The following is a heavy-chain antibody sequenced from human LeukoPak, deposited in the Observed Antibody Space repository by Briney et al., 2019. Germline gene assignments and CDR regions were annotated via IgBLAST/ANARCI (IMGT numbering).Heavy chain of an antibody. CDR3: ATAWGSSYFDY. Sequence: ASVTVSCKASGYTFTGYYMHWVRQAPGQGLEWMGWINPNSGGTNYAQTFQGRVTMTEDTSTDTAYLELSSLRSDDTAVYYCATAWGSSYFDYWGQGTLVTVSS. CDR1: GYTFTGYY. V-gene: IGHV1-2*02. CDR2: INPNSGGT. D-gene: IGHD3-16*01. J-gene: IGHJ4*02.